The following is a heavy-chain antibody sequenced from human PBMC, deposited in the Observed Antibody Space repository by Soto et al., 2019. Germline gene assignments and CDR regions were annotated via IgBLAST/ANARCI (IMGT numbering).Heavy chain of an antibody. CDR2: IWYDGSNK. J-gene: IGHJ4*02. Sequence: QVQLVESGGGVVQPGRSLRLSCAASGFTFSSYGMHWVRQAPGKGLEWVAVIWYDGSNKYYADSVKGRFTISRDNSKNTLYLQMNSLRAEDTAVYYCARGVPRDHYFDYWGQGTLVTVSS. CDR3: ARGVPRDHYFDY. V-gene: IGHV3-33*01. CDR1: GFTFSSYG. D-gene: IGHD2-2*01.